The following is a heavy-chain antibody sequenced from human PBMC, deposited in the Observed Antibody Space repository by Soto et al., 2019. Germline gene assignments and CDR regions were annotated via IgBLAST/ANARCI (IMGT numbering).Heavy chain of an antibody. J-gene: IGHJ4*02. CDR2: IIPILGIA. CDR3: AREYCDSGRCYGPDY. Sequence: SVKVSCKASGGTFSSYTISWVRQAPGQGLEWMGRIIPILGIANYAQKFQGRVTITTDTSTTTAYMELTSLRSDDTAVYYCAREYCDSGRCYGPDYWGQGALVTVSS. D-gene: IGHD2-21*01. CDR1: GGTFSSYT. V-gene: IGHV1-69*04.